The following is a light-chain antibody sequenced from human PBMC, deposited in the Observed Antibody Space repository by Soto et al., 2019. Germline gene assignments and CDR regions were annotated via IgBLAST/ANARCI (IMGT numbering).Light chain of an antibody. CDR1: ISDVGGYNY. V-gene: IGLV2-14*01. CDR2: EVS. J-gene: IGLJ1*01. Sequence: QSVLTQPSSVCGSPGQSITISCTGTISDVGGYNYVSWYQQHPGKAPKLMIYEVSNRPSGVSNRFSGSKSGNTASLTISGLQAEDEADYYCSPYTSSSTYVFGTGTKVTVL. CDR3: SPYTSSSTYV.